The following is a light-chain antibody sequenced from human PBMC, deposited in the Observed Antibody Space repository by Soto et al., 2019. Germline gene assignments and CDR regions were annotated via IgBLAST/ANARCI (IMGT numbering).Light chain of an antibody. CDR3: QAWDTGIQV. CDR2: LDSDGIH. Sequence: QSALTQSPSASASLGASVKLTCTLSSGHSSYAIAWHQQQPEKGPRFLMKLDSDGIHTKGDGIPDRFSGSSSGAERYLTISSLQSEDEADYYCQAWDTGIQVFGGGTKLTVL. J-gene: IGLJ2*01. V-gene: IGLV4-69*01. CDR1: SGHSSYA.